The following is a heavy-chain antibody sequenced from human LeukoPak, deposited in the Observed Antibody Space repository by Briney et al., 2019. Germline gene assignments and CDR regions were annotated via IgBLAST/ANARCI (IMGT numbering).Heavy chain of an antibody. Sequence: PAETLSLTCSVSGYSISSNYYWGWIRQSPGKGLEWIGYIYYSGSTNYNPSLKSRVTISIDTSKNQFSLKLSSVTAADTAVYYCARARITTYNWFDPWGQGTLVTVSS. CDR1: GYSISSNYY. V-gene: IGHV4-61*01. J-gene: IGHJ5*02. CDR2: IYYSGST. CDR3: ARARITTYNWFDP. D-gene: IGHD3-3*01.